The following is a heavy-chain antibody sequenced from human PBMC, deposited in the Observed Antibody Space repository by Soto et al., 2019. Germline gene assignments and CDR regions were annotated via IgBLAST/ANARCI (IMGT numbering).Heavy chain of an antibody. CDR2: IYYSGST. Sequence: SETLSLTCTVSGGSITSSSYYWGWIRQPPGKGLEWIGSIYYSGSTYYNPSLKSRVTISVDTSKNQFSLKLSSVTAADTAVYYCARHYYDSKILAFDIRGQGTMVTVSS. J-gene: IGHJ3*02. D-gene: IGHD3-22*01. V-gene: IGHV4-39*01. CDR3: ARHYYDSKILAFDI. CDR1: GGSITSSSYY.